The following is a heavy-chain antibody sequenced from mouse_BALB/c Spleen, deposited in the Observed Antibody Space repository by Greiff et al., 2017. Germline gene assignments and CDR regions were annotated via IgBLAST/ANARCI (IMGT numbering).Heavy chain of an antibody. CDR2: IDPSDSYT. Sequence: QVQLQQPGAELVKPGASVKMSCKASGYTFTSYWRHWVKQRPGQGLEWIGVIDPSDSYTSYNQKFKGKATLTVDTSSSTAYMRLSSLTSEDSAVYYCTSEGGAWFADWGEGTLVTVSA. CDR1: GYTFTSYW. CDR3: TSEGGAWFAD. V-gene: IGHV1S127*01. J-gene: IGHJ3*01.